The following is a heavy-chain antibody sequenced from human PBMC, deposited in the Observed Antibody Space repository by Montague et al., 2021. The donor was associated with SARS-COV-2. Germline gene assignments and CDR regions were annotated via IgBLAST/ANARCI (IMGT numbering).Heavy chain of an antibody. CDR2: IDWDDDK. CDR1: GFSLSTSGMC. CDR3: ARGYYDILTGYLEAFDI. V-gene: IGHV2-70*11. D-gene: IGHD3-9*01. Sequence: PALVKPTQTLTLTCTFSGFSLSTSGMCVSWIRQPPGKALEWLARIDWDDDKYYSTSLKTRLTISKDTSKNQVVLTMTNMDPVDTATYYCARGYYDILTGYLEAFDIWGQGKMVTVSS. J-gene: IGHJ3*02.